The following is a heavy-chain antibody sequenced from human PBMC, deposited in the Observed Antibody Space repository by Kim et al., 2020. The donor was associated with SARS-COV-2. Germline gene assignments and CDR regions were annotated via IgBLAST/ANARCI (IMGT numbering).Heavy chain of an antibody. V-gene: IGHV3-21*01. CDR2: ISSSRSYI. Sequence: GGSLRLSCAASGFTFSSYSMNWVRQAPGKGLEWVSSISSSRSYIYYADSVKGRFTISRDNAKNSLYLQMNSLRDEDTAVYYCARTVLINYDFWSGYYNDPGYWGQGTLVTVSS. CDR3: ARTVLINYDFWSGYYNDPGY. CDR1: GFTFSSYS. J-gene: IGHJ4*02. D-gene: IGHD3-3*01.